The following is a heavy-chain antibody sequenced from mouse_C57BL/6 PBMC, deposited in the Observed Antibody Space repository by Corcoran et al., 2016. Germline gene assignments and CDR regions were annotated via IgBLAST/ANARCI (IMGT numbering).Heavy chain of an antibody. CDR3: AISGSPRFAY. J-gene: IGHJ3*01. V-gene: IGHV1-39*01. CDR1: GYSFTDYN. Sequence: EFQLQQSGPELVKPVAPVKISCKASGYSFTDYNMNWVKQSNGKRLEWNGVINPNYGTTSYNQKFKGKATLTVDQSSSTAYMQLNSLTSEDSAVYYCAISGSPRFAYWGQGTLVTVSA. CDR2: INPNYGTT. D-gene: IGHD3-2*02.